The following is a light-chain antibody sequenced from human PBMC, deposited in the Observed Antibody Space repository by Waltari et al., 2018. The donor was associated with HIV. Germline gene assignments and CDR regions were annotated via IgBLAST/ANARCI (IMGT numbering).Light chain of an antibody. J-gene: IGLJ3*02. V-gene: IGLV1-40*01. CDR3: QSYDSSLSVNWV. CDR1: TSNIGAGYD. Sequence: QSVLTQPPSVSGAPGQRVTISCTGITSNIGAGYDVHWYQHLPGTAPQLLIYGNNNRPSGVPDRFSGSRSGTSSSLAITGLQAEDEAVYYCQSYDSSLSVNWVFGGGTKLTVL. CDR2: GNN.